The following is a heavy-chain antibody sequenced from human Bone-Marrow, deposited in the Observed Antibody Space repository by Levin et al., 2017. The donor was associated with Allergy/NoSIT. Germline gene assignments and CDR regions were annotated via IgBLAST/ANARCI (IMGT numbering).Heavy chain of an antibody. V-gene: IGHV1-69*13. CDR2: IIPIFGTA. Sequence: SVKVSCKASGGTFSSYAISWVRQAPGQGLEWMGGIIPIFGTANYAQKFQGRVTITADESTSTAYMELSSLRSEDTAVYYCAREGNIAAAGTNWFDPWGQGTLVTVSS. CDR1: GGTFSSYA. D-gene: IGHD6-13*01. CDR3: AREGNIAAAGTNWFDP. J-gene: IGHJ5*02.